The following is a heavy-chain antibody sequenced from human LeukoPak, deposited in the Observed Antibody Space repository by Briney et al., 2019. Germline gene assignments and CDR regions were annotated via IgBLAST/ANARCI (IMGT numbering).Heavy chain of an antibody. CDR1: GYTFSDYD. Sequence: AASVKVSCKASGYTFSDYDINWVRQATGQGLEWMGWINPNSGNAGYAQKFQGRVTMTRNTSISTAYMELSSLRSEDTAVYYCAGALAWGGSSYSYYYMDVWDKGTTVTVSS. V-gene: IGHV1-8*01. CDR3: AGALAWGGSSYSYYYMDV. J-gene: IGHJ6*03. CDR2: INPNSGNA. D-gene: IGHD1-26*01.